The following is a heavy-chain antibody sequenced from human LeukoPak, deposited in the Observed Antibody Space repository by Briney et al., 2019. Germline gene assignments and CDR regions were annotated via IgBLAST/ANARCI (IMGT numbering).Heavy chain of an antibody. Sequence: SVEVSCKASGGTFSSYAISWVRQAPGQGLEWMGRIIPILGIANYAQRFQGRVTITADKSTSTAYMELSSLRSEDTAVYYCAREDTDYDILTGYWTTGDYYYGMDVWGQGTTVTVSS. D-gene: IGHD3-9*01. CDR3: AREDTDYDILTGYWTTGDYYYGMDV. CDR2: IIPILGIA. V-gene: IGHV1-69*04. CDR1: GGTFSSYA. J-gene: IGHJ6*02.